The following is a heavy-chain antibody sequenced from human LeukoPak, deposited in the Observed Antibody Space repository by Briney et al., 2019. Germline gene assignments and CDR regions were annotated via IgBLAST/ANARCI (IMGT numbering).Heavy chain of an antibody. CDR2: IYHGGST. D-gene: IGHD3-22*01. J-gene: IGHJ3*02. V-gene: IGHV4-38-2*02. CDR1: GYSVTSGYY. Sequence: SSETLSLTCTVSGYSVTSGYYWGWIRQPPGKGLEWIGSIYHGGSTYYNPSLKSRVTISVDTSKNQFSLKLSSVTAADTAVYYCARDRPIVVVTHDDAFDMWGQGTMVTVSS. CDR3: ARDRPIVVVTHDDAFDM.